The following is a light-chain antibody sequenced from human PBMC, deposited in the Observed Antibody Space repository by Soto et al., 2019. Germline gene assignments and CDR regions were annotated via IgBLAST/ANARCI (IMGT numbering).Light chain of an antibody. J-gene: IGLJ3*02. CDR1: SSNIGAGYD. CDR3: QSYDSSQSGWV. Sequence: QSVLTQPHSVSGAPGQSVTISCTGSSSNIGAGYDVHWYQQLPGTTPKLLIYGNSNRPSGVPDRFSGSKSVTSASLAITGLQAEDEADYHCQSYDSSQSGWVFGGGTKLTVL. CDR2: GNS. V-gene: IGLV1-40*01.